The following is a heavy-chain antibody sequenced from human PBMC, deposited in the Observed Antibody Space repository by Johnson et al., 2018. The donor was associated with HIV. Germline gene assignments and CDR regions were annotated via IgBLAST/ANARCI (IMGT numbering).Heavy chain of an antibody. J-gene: IGHJ3*02. CDR1: GFTVSNNF. V-gene: IGHV3-66*01. Sequence: VQLVESGGGLVQPGGSLRLSCAASGFTVSNNFMNWVRQAPGKGLEWVSLIYSGGSTYYADSVKGRFTISRDNSKNTLYLQMNSLRAEDTAVYYCAREGGSSGPDAFDIWGQGTMVTVSS. D-gene: IGHD3-16*01. CDR2: IYSGGST. CDR3: AREGGSSGPDAFDI.